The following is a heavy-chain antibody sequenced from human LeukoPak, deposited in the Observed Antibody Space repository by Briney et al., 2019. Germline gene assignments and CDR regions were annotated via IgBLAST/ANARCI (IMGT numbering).Heavy chain of an antibody. J-gene: IGHJ4*02. CDR1: GFTISNYA. CDR2: ISGSGDVT. Sequence: GGSLRLSCAASGFTISNYAMTWVRQAPGKGLEWVSRISGSGDVTYYADSVKGRFTISRDNSRDTLYLQVTNLRAQDTAVYYCARYCGGGSCYSGLDYWGQGTPVTVSS. CDR3: ARYCGGGSCYSGLDY. V-gene: IGHV3-23*01. D-gene: IGHD2-15*01.